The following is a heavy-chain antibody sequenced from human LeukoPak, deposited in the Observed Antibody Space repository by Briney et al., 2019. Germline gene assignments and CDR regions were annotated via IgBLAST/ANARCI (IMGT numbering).Heavy chain of an antibody. CDR2: ISGSGGST. J-gene: IGHJ4*02. CDR3: AKVALKPYYYDSSGYSRTFDY. V-gene: IGHV3-23*01. Sequence: PGGSLRLSCAASGFTFSSYAMSWVRQAPGKGLEWVSAISGSGGSTYYADSVKGRFTISRDNSKNTLYLQMNSLRAEDTAVYYCAKVALKPYYYDSSGYSRTFDYWGQGTLVTVSS. CDR1: GFTFSSYA. D-gene: IGHD3-22*01.